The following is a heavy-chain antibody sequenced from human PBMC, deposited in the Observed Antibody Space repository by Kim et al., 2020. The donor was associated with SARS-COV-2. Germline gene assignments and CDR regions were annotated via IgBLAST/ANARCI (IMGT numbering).Heavy chain of an antibody. CDR3: ARHERTARLERRGNAFDI. CDR1: GYSFTSYW. D-gene: IGHD1-1*01. V-gene: IGHV5-10-1*01. J-gene: IGHJ3*02. CDR2: IDPSDSYT. Sequence: GESLKISCKGSGYSFTSYWISWVRQMPGKGLEWMGRIDPSDSYTNYSPSFQGHVTISADKSISTAYLQWSSLKASDTAMYYCARHERTARLERRGNAFDIWGQGTMVTVSS.